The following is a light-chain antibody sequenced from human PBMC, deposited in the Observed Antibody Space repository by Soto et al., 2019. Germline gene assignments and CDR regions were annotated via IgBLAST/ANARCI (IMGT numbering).Light chain of an antibody. V-gene: IGKV3-20*01. J-gene: IGKJ3*01. Sequence: EIVLTQSPGTLSFSPGEGATLSCRASQSVSSSYLAWYQQKPGQAPRLLIFGASSRATGIPDRFSGSGSGTDFTLTISRLEPEDFAVYYCQQYGSSFTFGPGTKVDIK. CDR3: QQYGSSFT. CDR1: QSVSSSY. CDR2: GAS.